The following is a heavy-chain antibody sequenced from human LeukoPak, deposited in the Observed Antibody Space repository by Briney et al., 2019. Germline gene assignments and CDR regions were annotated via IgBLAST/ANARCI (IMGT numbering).Heavy chain of an antibody. D-gene: IGHD3-3*01. V-gene: IGHV3-30-3*01. CDR3: ARDWPLGEWLIWRVDYYYGMDV. J-gene: IGHJ6*02. CDR1: GFTFSSYA. Sequence: PGGSLRLSCAASGFTFSSYAMHWVRQAPGKGLEWVAVISYDGSNKYYADSVKGRFTISRDNSKNTLYLQMNSLRAEDTAVYYCARDWPLGEWLIWRVDYYYGMDVWGQGTTVTVSS. CDR2: ISYDGSNK.